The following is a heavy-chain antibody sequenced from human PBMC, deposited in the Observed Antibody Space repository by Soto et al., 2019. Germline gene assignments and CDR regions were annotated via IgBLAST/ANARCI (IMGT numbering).Heavy chain of an antibody. Sequence: GEALKISGKGSGYSFTSYWIGWVRHMPGKGLEWMGIIYPGDSDTRYSPSFQGQVTISADKSISTAYLQWSSLKASDTAMYYCARLTVAVTVSYYGIAVSGQRTTVTVSS. CDR3: ARLTVAVTVSYYGIAV. D-gene: IGHD6-19*01. V-gene: IGHV5-51*01. CDR1: GYSFTSYW. CDR2: IYPGDSDT. J-gene: IGHJ6*02.